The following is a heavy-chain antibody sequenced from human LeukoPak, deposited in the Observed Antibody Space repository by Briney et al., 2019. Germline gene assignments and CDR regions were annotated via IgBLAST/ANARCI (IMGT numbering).Heavy chain of an antibody. J-gene: IGHJ6*02. CDR3: ARDRGGSYLINYYYGLDV. CDR2: IIPILGIA. CDR1: GGTFSSYA. V-gene: IGHV1-69*04. D-gene: IGHD1-26*01. Sequence: GASVKVSCKASGGTFSSYAISWVRQAPGQGLEGMGRIIPILGIANYAQKFQGRVTITADKSTSTAYMELSSLRSEDTAVYYCARDRGGSYLINYYYGLDVWGQGTTVTVSS.